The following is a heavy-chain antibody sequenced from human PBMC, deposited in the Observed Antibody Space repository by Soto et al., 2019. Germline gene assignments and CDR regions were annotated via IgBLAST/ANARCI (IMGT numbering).Heavy chain of an antibody. CDR2: MYYSGRT. J-gene: IGHJ6*02. CDR1: GASISSSNYY. CDR3: ARHGNTATTGYYYGMDV. Sequence: TSETLSLTCTVSGASISSSNYYWGWIRQPPGRGLEWIGTMYYSGRTYYNPSLKSRVTTSVDTSKNQFSLKLSAVTATDTAVYYCARHGNTATTGYYYGMDVWGQGTTVTVSS. D-gene: IGHD4-17*01. V-gene: IGHV4-39*01.